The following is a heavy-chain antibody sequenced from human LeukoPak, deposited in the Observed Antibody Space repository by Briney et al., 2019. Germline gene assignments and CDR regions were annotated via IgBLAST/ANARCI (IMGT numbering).Heavy chain of an antibody. V-gene: IGHV3-48*01. D-gene: IGHD1-1*01. J-gene: IGHJ4*02. Sequence: PGGSLRLSCGGSGFTFKSFSMHWVRQAPGKGLEWVSDISSNSGIKSYADSVKGRFTISRDNSKNTLYLQMNSLRADDTAVYYCAKERQLEPFDCWGQGTLVTVSS. CDR1: GFTFKSFS. CDR2: ISSNSGIK. CDR3: AKERQLEPFDC.